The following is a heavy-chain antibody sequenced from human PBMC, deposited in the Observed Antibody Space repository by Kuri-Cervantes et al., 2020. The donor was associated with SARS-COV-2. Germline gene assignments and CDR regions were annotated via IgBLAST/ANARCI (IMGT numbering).Heavy chain of an antibody. V-gene: IGHV3-53*01. CDR1: GFTVSSNY. CDR3: AKDSPEIVVVPAAALYFDL. CDR2: IYSGGST. Sequence: GESLKISCAASGFTVSSNYMSWVRQAPGKGLEWVSVIYSGGSTYYADSVKGRFTISRDNSKNTLYLQMNSLRAEDTAVYYCAKDSPEIVVVPAAALYFDLWGRGTLVTVSS. J-gene: IGHJ2*01. D-gene: IGHD2-2*01.